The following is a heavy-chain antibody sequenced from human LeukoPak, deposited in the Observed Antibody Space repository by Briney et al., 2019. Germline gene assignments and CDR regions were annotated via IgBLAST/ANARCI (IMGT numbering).Heavy chain of an antibody. Sequence: ASVKVSCKTSGYTFTNYAINWVRQASGQGLEFMGWINTGTGNPTYAQDFKGRFVFSLDTSVSTAYLQISILKPEDTAVYYCASMGSYSFDYWGQGTLVTVSS. V-gene: IGHV7-4-1*02. J-gene: IGHJ4*02. CDR2: INTGTGNP. CDR3: ASMGSYSFDY. CDR1: GYTFTNYA. D-gene: IGHD2-21*01.